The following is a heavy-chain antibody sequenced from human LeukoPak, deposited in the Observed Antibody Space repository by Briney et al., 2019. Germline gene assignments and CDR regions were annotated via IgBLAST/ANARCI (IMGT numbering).Heavy chain of an antibody. CDR2: IYYSGST. V-gene: IGHV4-59*01. D-gene: IGHD3-10*01. J-gene: IGHJ3*02. CDR3: AREITMVRGVIIPDAFDI. Sequence: SETLSLTCTVSGGSISSYYWSWLRQPPGKGLEWIGYIYYSGSTNYNPSLKSRVTISVDTSKNQFSLKLSSVTAADTAVYYCAREITMVRGVIIPDAFDIWGQGTMVTVSS. CDR1: GGSISSYY.